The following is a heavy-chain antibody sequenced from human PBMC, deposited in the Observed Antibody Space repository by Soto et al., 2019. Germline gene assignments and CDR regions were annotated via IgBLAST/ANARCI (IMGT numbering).Heavy chain of an antibody. Sequence: QIQLVQSGAEVKKAGASVKVSCKASGYTFTNYGISWVRQALGQGLEWMGWFSAYNDNTNYAQKFQGRVTLTTDTSTRTAYMELRSLTSDDTAVYYCAREGYYYGSGSYSPPRYYGMDVWGQGTTVTVFS. V-gene: IGHV1-18*01. D-gene: IGHD3-10*01. CDR2: FSAYNDNT. J-gene: IGHJ6*02. CDR1: GYTFTNYG. CDR3: AREGYYYGSGSYSPPRYYGMDV.